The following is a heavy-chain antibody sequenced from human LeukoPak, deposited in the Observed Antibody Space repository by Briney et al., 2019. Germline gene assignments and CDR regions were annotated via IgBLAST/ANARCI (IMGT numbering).Heavy chain of an antibody. CDR2: IVGGGGTT. D-gene: IGHD6-19*01. CDR3: AKARLSTGWAYNDF. Sequence: PGGSLRLSCAASGFTFSGYAMSWVGQAPGKGLEWVSAIVGGGGTTFYADSVKGRFTISRDNSKNTVYLQMNSLRAEDTAVYFCAKARLSTGWAYNDFWGQGTLVTVSS. J-gene: IGHJ4*02. V-gene: IGHV3-23*01. CDR1: GFTFSGYA.